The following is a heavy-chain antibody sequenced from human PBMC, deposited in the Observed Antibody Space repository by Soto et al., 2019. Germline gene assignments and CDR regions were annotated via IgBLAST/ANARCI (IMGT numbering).Heavy chain of an antibody. D-gene: IGHD3-3*01. CDR1: GFTLTSYE. Sequence: PGGSLRLSCEASGFTLTSYEMNWVRQAPGKGLEWVSYISSGGQTIYYADSVKGRFTISRDNAKNSLYLQMNSLRGEDAAVYYCARERPSSDFCSCYSFGMDVWGQGTTVTVSS. CDR3: ARERPSSDFCSCYSFGMDV. J-gene: IGHJ6*02. CDR2: ISSGGQTI. V-gene: IGHV3-48*03.